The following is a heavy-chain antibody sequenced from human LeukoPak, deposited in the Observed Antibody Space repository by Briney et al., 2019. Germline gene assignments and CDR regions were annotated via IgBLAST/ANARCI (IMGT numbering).Heavy chain of an antibody. CDR2: IGGSHSTT. V-gene: IGHV3-23*01. J-gene: IGHJ4*02. CDR1: GFTFNTYA. D-gene: IGHD1-14*01. Sequence: GGSLRLSCTASGFTFNTYAMSWVRQAPGEGLEWVSTIGGSHSTTYYADSVKGRFTVSRDNSKNTLYLQLNSLRAEDTALYYCAKTGTPSAGITLFDSWGQGALVTVSS. CDR3: AKTGTPSAGITLFDS.